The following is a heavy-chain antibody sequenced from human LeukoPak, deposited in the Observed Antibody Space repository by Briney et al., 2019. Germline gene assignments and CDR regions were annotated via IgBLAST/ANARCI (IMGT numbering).Heavy chain of an antibody. D-gene: IGHD4-17*01. Sequence: ASVKVSCKTSGGTFNNSAISWVRQAPRQGLEWLGGIMPLFGTAGYAQKFQGRVTITKDESTRTVYLELTSLTSDDTAVYYCARDVHADYGSGWFDPWGQGTLVSVSS. CDR3: ARDVHADYGSGWFDP. CDR2: IMPLFGTA. J-gene: IGHJ5*02. V-gene: IGHV1-69*05. CDR1: GGTFNNSA.